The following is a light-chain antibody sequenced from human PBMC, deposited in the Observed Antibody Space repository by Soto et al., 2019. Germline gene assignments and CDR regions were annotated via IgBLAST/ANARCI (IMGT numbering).Light chain of an antibody. V-gene: IGKV1-39*01. CDR1: QNINNY. J-gene: IGKJ2*01. CDR2: AAS. CDR3: QQSYSSPRT. Sequence: DIQMTQSPSSLSASVGDRVTITCRASQNINNYLSRYQQKPGRAPKLLIYAASSLQTGVPSRFSGSGSGTDFTLTISSLQPEDFATYYCQQSYSSPRTFGQGTKVEI.